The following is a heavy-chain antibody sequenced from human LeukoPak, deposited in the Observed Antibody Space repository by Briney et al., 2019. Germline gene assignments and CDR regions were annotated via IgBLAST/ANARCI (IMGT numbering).Heavy chain of an antibody. D-gene: IGHD3-10*01. CDR2: IHYTGST. Sequence: PSQTLSLTCTVSGVSMSTYFWSWIRQSPGKGLEWLGYIHYTGSTNNNPSLQGRLAISLDTSKNQFSLELSSVSTADTAVYYCARGIFGSGYGFFDYWGQGILVAVSS. V-gene: IGHV4-59*01. CDR1: GVSMSTYF. J-gene: IGHJ4*02. CDR3: ARGIFGSGYGFFDY.